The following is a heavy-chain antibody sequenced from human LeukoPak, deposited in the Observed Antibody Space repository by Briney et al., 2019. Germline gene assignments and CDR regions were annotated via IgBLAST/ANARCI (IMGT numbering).Heavy chain of an antibody. CDR1: DDSFSSHY. CDR2: ISYIGST. V-gene: IGHV4-59*11. J-gene: IGHJ3*02. Sequence: SETLSLTCAVSDDSFSSHYWTWIRQPPGKGLEWIGYISYIGSTNYNPSLKSRVTISIDTSKNQFSLKLSSVTAADTALYYCARDLVTVTKGFDIWGQGTMVSVSS. D-gene: IGHD4-17*01. CDR3: ARDLVTVTKGFDI.